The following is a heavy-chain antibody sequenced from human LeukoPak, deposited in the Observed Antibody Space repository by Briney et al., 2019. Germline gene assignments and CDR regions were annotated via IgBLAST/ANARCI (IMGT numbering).Heavy chain of an antibody. CDR2: IIPMINTP. CDR3: AIFQGTYGDNENDY. D-gene: IGHD4-17*01. Sequence: SVKVSCKASGGTFSSYAITWVRQAPGKGLEWMGGIIPMINTPKYAQKFQGRVSITADESTSTGYMEVSSLRSEDTAVYYCAIFQGTYGDNENDYWGQGTLVTVSS. CDR1: GGTFSSYA. V-gene: IGHV1-69*01. J-gene: IGHJ4*02.